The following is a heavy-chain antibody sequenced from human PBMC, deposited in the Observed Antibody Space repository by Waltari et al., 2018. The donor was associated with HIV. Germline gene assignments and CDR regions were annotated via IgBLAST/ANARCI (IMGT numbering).Heavy chain of an antibody. V-gene: IGHV2-70*01. CDR1: GFSLSTSGMC. CDR2: LDWDDDK. CDR3: ARTNLRRDYYDSSGYYRYFDY. D-gene: IGHD3-22*01. J-gene: IGHJ4*02. Sequence: QVTLRESGPALVKPTQTLTLTCTFSGFSLSTSGMCVSWIRKPPGKALEWLALLDWDDDKYYSTSLRPRLRIHKDTSKDQVVLTMTNMDPVDTATYDCARTNLRRDYYDSSGYYRYFDYWGQGTLVTVSS.